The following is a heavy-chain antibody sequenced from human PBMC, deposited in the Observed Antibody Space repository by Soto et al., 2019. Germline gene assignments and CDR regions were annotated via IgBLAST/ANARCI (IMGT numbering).Heavy chain of an antibody. CDR3: ARVRYSSGSNWFDP. J-gene: IGHJ5*02. Sequence: SETLSLTCAVSGGSISSGGYSWSWIRQPPGKGLEWIGYIYYSGSTNYNPSLKSRVTISVDTSKNQFSLKLSSVTAADTAVYYCARVRYSSGSNWFDPWGQGTLVTVSS. D-gene: IGHD6-19*01. CDR1: GGSISSGGYS. CDR2: IYYSGST. V-gene: IGHV4-61*08.